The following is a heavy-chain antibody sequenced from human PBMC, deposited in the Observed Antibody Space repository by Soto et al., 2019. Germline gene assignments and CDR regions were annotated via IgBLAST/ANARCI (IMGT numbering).Heavy chain of an antibody. D-gene: IGHD2-15*01. V-gene: IGHV3-23*01. J-gene: IGHJ4*02. CDR1: GFTFSSYA. Sequence: GGSLRLSCAASGFTFSSYAMVWVRQGPGKGLEWVAVVSIGGSTHYADSVRGRFTIPRDNSKNTLSQQMNSLTAEDTAVYFCAKRRGAGGHFDYWGQGALVTVSS. CDR3: AKRRGAGGHFDY. CDR2: VSIGGST.